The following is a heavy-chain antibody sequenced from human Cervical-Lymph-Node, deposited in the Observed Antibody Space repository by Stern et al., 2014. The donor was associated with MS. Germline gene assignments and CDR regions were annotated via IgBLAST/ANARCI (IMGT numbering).Heavy chain of an antibody. CDR1: GYIFTAYY. D-gene: IGHD4-17*01. J-gene: IGHJ4*02. CDR2: LNPSSGAT. V-gene: IGHV1-2*06. CDR3: ARSITVTPLDF. Sequence: QMQLVQSGAEVKKPGASVKVSCMASGYIFTAYYIHWVRQAPGTGLVWMGRLNPSSGATDLAQTFQGRVTMTRDTSITTAYMELTRLTSDDTAVYFCARSITVTPLDFWGQGTLVAVS.